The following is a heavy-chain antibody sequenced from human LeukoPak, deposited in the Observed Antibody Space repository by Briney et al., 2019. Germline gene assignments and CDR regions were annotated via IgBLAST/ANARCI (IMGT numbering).Heavy chain of an antibody. CDR2: ITTSIDII. CDR3: VRDHNYYFGY. V-gene: IGHV3-48*02. J-gene: IGHJ4*02. Sequence: GRSLRLSCAASGFTLSSYNMNWVRQAPGKGLEWISYITTSIDIISYADSVKGRFTISRDNAKNSLYLQMDSLRDEDTAVYYCVRDHNYYFGYWGQGILVTVSA. CDR1: GFTLSSYN.